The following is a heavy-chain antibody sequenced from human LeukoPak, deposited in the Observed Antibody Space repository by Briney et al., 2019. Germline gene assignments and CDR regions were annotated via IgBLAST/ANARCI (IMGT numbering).Heavy chain of an antibody. D-gene: IGHD7-27*01. CDR1: GFTFSNYW. CDR3: ARDLTGDTDTVFDY. J-gene: IGHJ4*02. V-gene: IGHV3-7*01. CDR2: IKQDGSEK. Sequence: GGSLRLSCAASGFTFSNYWMHWVRQAPGKGLEWVANIKQDGSEKYYVDSVKGRFTISRDNAKNSLYLQMNSLRAENTAVYYCARDLTGDTDTVFDYWGQGTPVTVSS.